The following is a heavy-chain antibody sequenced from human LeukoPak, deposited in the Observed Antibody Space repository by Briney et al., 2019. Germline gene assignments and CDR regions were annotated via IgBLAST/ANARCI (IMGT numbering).Heavy chain of an antibody. CDR1: GYYISDGFY. V-gene: IGHV4-38-2*02. CDR3: ASNSYDSSGYYNDY. J-gene: IGHJ4*02. Sequence: SETLSLTCTVSGYYISDGFYWDWIRQTPGKGLEWIGSIFHSGTTYYNPSLKSRVTMSVDTSKNQFSLKLSSVTAADTAVYYCASNSYDSSGYYNDYWGQGTLVTVSS. D-gene: IGHD3-22*01. CDR2: IFHSGTT.